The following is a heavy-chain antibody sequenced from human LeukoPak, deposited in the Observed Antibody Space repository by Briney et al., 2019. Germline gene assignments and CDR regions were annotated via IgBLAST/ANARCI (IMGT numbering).Heavy chain of an antibody. CDR3: ARTTYYYGSGSYYIGSSFDY. D-gene: IGHD3-10*01. CDR2: IYYSGST. CDR1: GGSISSYY. V-gene: IGHV4-59*01. Sequence: PSETLSLTCTVSGGSISSYYWSWIRQLPGKGLEWIGYIYYSGSTNYNPSLKSRVTISVDTSKNQFSLKLSSVTAADTAVYYCARTTYYYGSGSYYIGSSFDYWGQGTLVTVSS. J-gene: IGHJ4*02.